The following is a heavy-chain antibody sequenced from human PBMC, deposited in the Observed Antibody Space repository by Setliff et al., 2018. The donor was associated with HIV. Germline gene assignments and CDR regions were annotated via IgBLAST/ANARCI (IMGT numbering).Heavy chain of an antibody. CDR3: TRDYRNLGFDL. CDR2: INGDGSTT. Sequence: GGSLRLSCAASGFSFRTYAMSWVRQAPGKGLVYVSHINGDGSTTTYADSVKGRFTISRDNAKNTLYLQMNSLRAEDTAVYYCTRDYRNLGFDLWGRGSLVTVS. J-gene: IGHJ2*01. V-gene: IGHV3-74*01. D-gene: IGHD4-4*01. CDR1: GFSFRTYA.